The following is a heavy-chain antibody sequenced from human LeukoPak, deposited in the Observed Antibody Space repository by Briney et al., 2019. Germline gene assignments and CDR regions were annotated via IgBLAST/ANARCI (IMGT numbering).Heavy chain of an antibody. Sequence: SETLSLTCTVSGGSVSSGSYYCSWIRQPPGKGLEWIGYIYYSGSTNYNPSLKSRVTISVDTSKNQFSLKLSSVTAADTAVFYCARVASGYDVFDIWGQGTMVTVSS. CDR2: IYYSGST. CDR3: ARVASGYDVFDI. V-gene: IGHV4-61*01. D-gene: IGHD3-3*01. CDR1: GGSVSSGSYY. J-gene: IGHJ3*02.